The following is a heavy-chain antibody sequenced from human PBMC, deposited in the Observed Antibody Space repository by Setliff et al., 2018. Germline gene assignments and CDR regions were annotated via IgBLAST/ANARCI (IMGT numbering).Heavy chain of an antibody. CDR3: AISTLSICSGGTCPNVFDV. CDR2: ISSYNDIT. CDR1: AYILTSYG. D-gene: IGHD2-15*01. V-gene: IGHV1-18*01. Sequence: GASVKVSCKASAYILTSYGLSWVRQAPGQGLEWMGWISSYNDITNYAQRFQGRVTLTTDMSTSAAYMELRSLGSDDTAVYYCAISTLSICSGGTCPNVFDVWGQGTMVTVSS. J-gene: IGHJ3*01.